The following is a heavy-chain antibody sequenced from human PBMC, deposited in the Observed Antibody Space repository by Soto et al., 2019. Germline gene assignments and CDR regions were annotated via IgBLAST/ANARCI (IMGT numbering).Heavy chain of an antibody. CDR2: INPNSGGT. D-gene: IGHD2-15*01. Sequence: ASVKVSCKASGYTFTGYYMHWVRQAPGQGLEWMGWINPNSGGTNYAQKFQGWVTMTRDTSISTAYMELSRLSSDDTAVYYCASAMVGAATGYYYYYGMDVWGQGTTVTVSS. CDR3: ASAMVGAATGYYYYYGMDV. V-gene: IGHV1-2*04. J-gene: IGHJ6*02. CDR1: GYTFTGYY.